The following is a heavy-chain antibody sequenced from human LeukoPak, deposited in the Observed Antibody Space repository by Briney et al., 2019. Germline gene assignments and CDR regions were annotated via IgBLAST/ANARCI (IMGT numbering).Heavy chain of an antibody. V-gene: IGHV1-58*01. Sequence: SVKVSCKASGFTFTSSAVQWVRQARGQRLEWIGWIVVGSGNTNYAQKFQERVTITRDMSTSTAYMELSSLRSEDTAVYYCAAETSGNIVATANFHYWGQGTLVTVSS. CDR3: AAETSGNIVATANFHY. J-gene: IGHJ4*02. CDR2: IVVGSGNT. CDR1: GFTFTSSA. D-gene: IGHD5-12*01.